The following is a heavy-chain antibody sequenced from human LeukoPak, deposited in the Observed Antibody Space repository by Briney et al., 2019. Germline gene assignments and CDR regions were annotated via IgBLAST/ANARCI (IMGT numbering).Heavy chain of an antibody. J-gene: IGHJ4*02. CDR1: GFTFSCYG. CDR2: IRYDGSNK. V-gene: IGHV3-30*02. Sequence: GGSLRLSCAATGFTFSCYGMHWVRQAPGKGLEWVAFIRYDGSNKYYADSVKGRFTISRDNSKNTLYLQMNSLRAEDTAVYYCAKDAEENIVVVPAAPIDWGQGTLVTVSS. CDR3: AKDAEENIVVVPAAPID. D-gene: IGHD2-2*01.